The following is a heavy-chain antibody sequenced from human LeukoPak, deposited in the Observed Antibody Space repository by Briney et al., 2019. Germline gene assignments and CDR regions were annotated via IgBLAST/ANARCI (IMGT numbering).Heavy chain of an antibody. CDR3: ARAILGPTGR. D-gene: IGHD3-3*01. CDR2: ISSSSSYI. J-gene: IGHJ4*02. V-gene: IGHV3-21*01. Sequence: PGGSLRLSCAASGFTFSSYSMNWVRQPQGKGLGWVASISSSSSYIYYADSVKGRFTKSRDNARNSLYLQMNSLRAEDTAVYYCARAILGPTGRWGQGTLVTVSS. CDR1: GFTFSSYS.